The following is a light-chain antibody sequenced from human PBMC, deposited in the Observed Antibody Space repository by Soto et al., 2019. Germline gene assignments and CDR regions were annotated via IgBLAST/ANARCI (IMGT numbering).Light chain of an antibody. CDR2: GNS. V-gene: IGLV1-40*01. CDR1: SSNIGAGYD. Sequence: ALTQPPSVSGAPGQRVTISCTGSSSNIGAGYDVHWYQQLPGTAPKLLIYGNSNRPSGVPDRFSGSKSGTSASLAITGLQPEDEADYYCQSSDSSLNVFGTGTKVTVL. CDR3: QSSDSSLNV. J-gene: IGLJ1*01.